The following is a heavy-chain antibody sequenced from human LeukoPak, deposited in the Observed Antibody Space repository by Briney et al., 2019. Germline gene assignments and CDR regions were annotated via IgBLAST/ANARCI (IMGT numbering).Heavy chain of an antibody. CDR2: VNLQGST. Sequence: SESVSLTCGVSGGSITNTNYWTWVRQPPGKGLEWIGEVNLQGSTNYNPSLMGRVAISVDKSENHISLQLTSVTAADTAVYYCAREGGPYRPLDYSGQGTLVTVSS. J-gene: IGHJ4*02. CDR1: GGSITNTNY. V-gene: IGHV4-4*02. CDR3: AREGGPYRPLDY.